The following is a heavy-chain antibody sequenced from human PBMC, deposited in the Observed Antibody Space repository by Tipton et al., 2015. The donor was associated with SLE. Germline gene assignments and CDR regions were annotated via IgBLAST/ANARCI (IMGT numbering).Heavy chain of an antibody. J-gene: IGHJ4*02. CDR1: GGAMTRSNYY. CDR2: IHHSGTT. V-gene: IGHV4-39*07. D-gene: IGHD2-2*01. Sequence: TLSLSCTVSGGAMTRSNYYWGWIRQPPGKGLEWIGSIHHSGTTYYTSSLKSRVTISLDTSKKQFSLRLSSVTAADTAVYYCTKHTGSCSSTSCYGVFDYWGQGALVSVSS. CDR3: TKHTGSCSSTSCYGVFDY.